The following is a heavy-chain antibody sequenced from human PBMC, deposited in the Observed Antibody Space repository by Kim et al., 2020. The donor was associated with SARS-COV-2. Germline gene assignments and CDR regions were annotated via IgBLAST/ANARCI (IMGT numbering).Heavy chain of an antibody. D-gene: IGHD5-12*01. CDR3: ARVRPPQQRDGYNFDY. CDR1: GGSISSGGYY. V-gene: IGHV4-31*03. J-gene: IGHJ4*02. Sequence: SETLSLTCTVSGGSISSGGYYWSWIRQHPGKGLEWIGYIYYSGSTYYNPSLKSRVTISVDTSKNQFSLKLSSVTAADTAVYYCARVRPPQQRDGYNFDYWGQGTLVTVSS. CDR2: IYYSGST.